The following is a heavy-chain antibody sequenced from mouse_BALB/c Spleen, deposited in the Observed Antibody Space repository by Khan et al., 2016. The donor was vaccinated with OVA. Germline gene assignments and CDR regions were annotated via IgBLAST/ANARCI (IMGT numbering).Heavy chain of an antibody. Sequence: EVKLLESGGGLVQPGGSLKLSCAASGFDFSRYWMSWVRQAPGKGLEWIGEINPDSSTINYTPSLKDKFIISRENAKNTLYLQISKVRSEDTALYYCASYRYTWFAYWGQGTLVTVSA. D-gene: IGHD2-14*01. CDR3: ASYRYTWFAY. CDR1: GFDFSRYW. J-gene: IGHJ3*01. CDR2: INPDSSTI. V-gene: IGHV4-1*02.